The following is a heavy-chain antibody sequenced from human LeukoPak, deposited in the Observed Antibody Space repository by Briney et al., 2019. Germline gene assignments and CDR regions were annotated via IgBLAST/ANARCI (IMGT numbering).Heavy chain of an antibody. J-gene: IGHJ6*02. Sequence: PGGSLRLSCAASGFTFDDYAMFWVRQAPGKGVEGVSGISWNSKNIGYAASVKGRFTISRDNAKNSLYLQMNSLRAEDTAFYYCARGNRDSSGFYYYYGMDVWGQGTTVTVSS. D-gene: IGHD6-19*01. V-gene: IGHV3-9*01. CDR1: GFTFDDYA. CDR3: ARGNRDSSGFYYYYGMDV. CDR2: ISWNSKNI.